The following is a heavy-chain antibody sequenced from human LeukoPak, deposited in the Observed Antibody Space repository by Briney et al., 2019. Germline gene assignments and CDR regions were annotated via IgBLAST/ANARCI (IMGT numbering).Heavy chain of an antibody. CDR3: AKDRSYNSYFDY. V-gene: IGHV3-43D*04. CDR2: ITWNGGHT. Sequence: WGSLRLSCEASGFIFNDYAMHWVRQVPGKGLQWISLITWNGGHTYYADSVKGRFTISRDNIKNSLYLQMNSLRPEDTALYYCAKDRSYNSYFDYWGQGTLVTV. J-gene: IGHJ4*02. D-gene: IGHD5-24*01. CDR1: GFIFNDYA.